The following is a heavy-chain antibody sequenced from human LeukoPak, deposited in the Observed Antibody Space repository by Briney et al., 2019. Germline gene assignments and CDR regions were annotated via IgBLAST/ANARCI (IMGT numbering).Heavy chain of an antibody. CDR3: AKDRHAPGRYCSSTSCFPFDS. CDR1: GFTFSSYG. D-gene: IGHD2-2*01. CDR2: ISGSGGST. Sequence: GGSLRLPCAASGFTFSSYGMSWVRQAPGKGLEWVSAISGSGGSTYYADSVKGRFTISRDNSKNMLYLQMNSLRAEDTAVYYCAKDRHAPGRYCSSTSCFPFDSWGQGTLVTVSS. V-gene: IGHV3-23*01. J-gene: IGHJ5*01.